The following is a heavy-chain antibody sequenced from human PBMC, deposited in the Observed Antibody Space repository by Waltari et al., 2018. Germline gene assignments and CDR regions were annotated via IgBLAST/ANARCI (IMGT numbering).Heavy chain of an antibody. CDR2: ISYHGNNK. J-gene: IGHJ6*02. CDR3: AKSRYGDYESWRVMDV. Sequence: QVQLVESGGGVVQPGRSLRLSCAASGFTFSNYGMHWVRQAPGKGLEWVAVISYHGNNKYYADSVKGRFTISRDNSKNTLYLQMNSLRAEDTAVYYCAKSRYGDYESWRVMDVWGQGTTVTVSS. CDR1: GFTFSNYG. V-gene: IGHV3-30*18. D-gene: IGHD4-17*01.